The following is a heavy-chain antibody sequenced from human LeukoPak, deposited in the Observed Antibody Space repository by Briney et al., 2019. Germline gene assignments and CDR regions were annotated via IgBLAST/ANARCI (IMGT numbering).Heavy chain of an antibody. J-gene: IGHJ4*02. CDR1: GGSFSGYY. D-gene: IGHD5-18*01. Sequence: SETLSLTCAVYGGSFSGYYWSWIRQPPGKGLEWIGEINHSGSTNYNPSLKSRVTISVDTSKNQFSLKLSSVTAADTAVYYCARGSTPDTAMVKAFDYWGQGTLVTVSS. V-gene: IGHV4-34*01. CDR3: ARGSTPDTAMVKAFDY. CDR2: INHSGST.